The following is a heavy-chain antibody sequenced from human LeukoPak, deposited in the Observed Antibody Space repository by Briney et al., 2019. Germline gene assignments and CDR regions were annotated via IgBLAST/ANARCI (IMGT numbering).Heavy chain of an antibody. CDR3: ARLPPRYDYVWGNYFDY. CDR1: GGSISSSSYY. V-gene: IGHV4-39*01. CDR2: IYYSGST. Sequence: SETLSLTCTVSGGSISSSSYYWGWIRQPPGKGLEWIGSIYYSGSTYYNPSLKSRVTISVDTSKNQFSLKLSSVTAADTAVYYCARLPPRYDYVWGNYFDYWGQGTLVTVSS. J-gene: IGHJ4*02. D-gene: IGHD3-16*01.